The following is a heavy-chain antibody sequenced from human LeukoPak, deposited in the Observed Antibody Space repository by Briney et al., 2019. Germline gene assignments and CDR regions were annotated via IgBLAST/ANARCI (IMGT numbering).Heavy chain of an antibody. CDR1: GYTFTSYY. V-gene: IGHV1-46*03. CDR3: ARGGDCSGGSYRGGFDY. Sequence: ASVKVSCKASGYTFTSYYMHWVRQAPGQGLEWMGIINPSGGSTSYAQKFQGRVTMTRDTSTSTVYMELSSLRSEDTAVYYCARGGDCSGGSYRGGFDYWGQGTLVTVSS. CDR2: INPSGGST. D-gene: IGHD2-15*01. J-gene: IGHJ4*02.